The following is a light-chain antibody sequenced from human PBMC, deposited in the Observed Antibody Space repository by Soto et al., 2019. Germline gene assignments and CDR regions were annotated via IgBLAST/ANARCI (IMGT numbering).Light chain of an antibody. CDR2: AAS. Sequence: DIQMTQSPSSLSASVGDRVTITCRASQGNDTYLAWYQQKQGQVPKLLIYAASTLQSGVPSRFSGSGSETYFTLTISSLQPEDVAIYFCQKYTRAPFTFGPGTKVDIK. CDR3: QKYTRAPFT. V-gene: IGKV1-27*01. CDR1: QGNDTY. J-gene: IGKJ3*01.